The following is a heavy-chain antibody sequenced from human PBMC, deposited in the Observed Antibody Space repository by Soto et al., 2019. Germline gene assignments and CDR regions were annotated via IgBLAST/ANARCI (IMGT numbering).Heavy chain of an antibody. D-gene: IGHD2-2*01. CDR2: IIPIPGTA. Sequence: QVQLVQSGAEVKKPGSSVKVSCKASGGTFSSYAISWVRQAPGQGLEWMGGIIPIPGTANYAQKFQGRVTITADESTSTAYMELSSLRSEDTAVYYCARSQCTSLEIYYYYYYGMDVWGQGTTVTVSS. J-gene: IGHJ6*02. CDR1: GGTFSSYA. V-gene: IGHV1-69*01. CDR3: ARSQCTSLEIYYYYYYGMDV.